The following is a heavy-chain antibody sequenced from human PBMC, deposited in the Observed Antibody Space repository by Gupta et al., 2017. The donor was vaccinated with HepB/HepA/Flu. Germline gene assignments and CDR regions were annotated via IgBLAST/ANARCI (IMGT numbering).Heavy chain of an antibody. Sequence: QVQLQQWGAGLLKPSETLSLTCAVYGGSFSGYYWSWIRQPPGKGLEWIGEINHSGSTNYNPSLKSRVTISVDTSKNQFSLKLSSVTAADTAVYYCARGDFPYYDSRQELLPSLLFDYWGQGTLVTVSS. CDR2: INHSGST. V-gene: IGHV4-34*01. CDR3: ARGDFPYYDSRQELLPSLLFDY. D-gene: IGHD3-22*01. J-gene: IGHJ4*02. CDR1: GGSFSGYY.